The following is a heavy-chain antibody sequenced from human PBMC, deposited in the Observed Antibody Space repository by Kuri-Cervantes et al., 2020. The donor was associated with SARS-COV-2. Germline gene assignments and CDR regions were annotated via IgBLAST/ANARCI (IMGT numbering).Heavy chain of an antibody. CDR2: IYTSGST. D-gene: IGHD1-26*01. CDR3: ARTLRTLSYGLSEWFDP. V-gene: IGHV4-4*07. Sequence: SETLSPTCTVSGGSISSYYWSWIRQPAGKGLEWIGRIYTSGSTNYNPSLKSRVTMSVDTSKNQFSLKLSSVTAADTAVYYCARTLRTLSYGLSEWFDPWGQGTLVTVSS. CDR1: GGSISSYY. J-gene: IGHJ5*02.